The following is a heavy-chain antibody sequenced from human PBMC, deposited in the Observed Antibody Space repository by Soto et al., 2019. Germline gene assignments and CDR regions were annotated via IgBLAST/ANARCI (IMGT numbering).Heavy chain of an antibody. CDR2: ISSSGRTI. CDR3: ARDWLDLRIYYCIVV. D-gene: IGHD3-16*01. V-gene: IGHV3-48*03. Sequence: PGGSLRLSCAASGFTFSSYEMSWVRQDPGKGLEWVSYISSSGRTIYYADSVKGRFTISRDNAKNSLYLQMNSLSAEDTAVYYCARDWLDLRIYYCIVVWGQGTMVTVSS. J-gene: IGHJ6*02. CDR1: GFTFSSYE.